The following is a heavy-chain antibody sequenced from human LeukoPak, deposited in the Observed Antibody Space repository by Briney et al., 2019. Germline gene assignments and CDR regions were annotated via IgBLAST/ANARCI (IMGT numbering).Heavy chain of an antibody. D-gene: IGHD4-23*01. V-gene: IGHV3-53*01. CDR3: ARGGTVVTHDY. Sequence: GGSLRLSCAASGFTFSSYGMHWVRQAPGKGLEWVSVIYSGGSTYYADSVKGRFTISRDNSKNTLYLQMNSLRAEDTAVYYCARGGTVVTHDYWGQGTLVTVSS. CDR2: IYSGGST. CDR1: GFTFSSYG. J-gene: IGHJ4*02.